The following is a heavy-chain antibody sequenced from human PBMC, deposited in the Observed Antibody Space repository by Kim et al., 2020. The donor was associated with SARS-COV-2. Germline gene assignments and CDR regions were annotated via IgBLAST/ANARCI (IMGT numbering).Heavy chain of an antibody. Sequence: SETLSLTCTVSGGSISSYYWSWIRQPPGKGLEWIGYIYYSGSTNYNPSLKSRVTISVDTSKNQFSLKLSSVTAADTAVYYCARDRATTVTTQRYYYYGMDVWGQGTTVTVSS. D-gene: IGHD4-17*01. CDR3: ARDRATTVTTQRYYYYGMDV. J-gene: IGHJ6*02. V-gene: IGHV4-59*01. CDR1: GGSISSYY. CDR2: IYYSGST.